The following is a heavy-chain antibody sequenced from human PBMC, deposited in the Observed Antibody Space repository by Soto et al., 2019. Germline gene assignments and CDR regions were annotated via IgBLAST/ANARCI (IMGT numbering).Heavy chain of an antibody. CDR3: ARGMYSSSWYDGRPHTFDY. CDR1: GGSFSGYY. V-gene: IGHV4-34*01. Sequence: QVQLQQWGAGLLKPSETLSLTCAVYGGSFSGYYWSWIRQPPGKGLEWIGEINHSGSTNYNPSLNSRVTTSVDTSKNQCSLKRSSVTAADTAVYYCARGMYSSSWYDGRPHTFDYWGQGTLVTVSS. CDR2: INHSGST. D-gene: IGHD6-13*01. J-gene: IGHJ4*02.